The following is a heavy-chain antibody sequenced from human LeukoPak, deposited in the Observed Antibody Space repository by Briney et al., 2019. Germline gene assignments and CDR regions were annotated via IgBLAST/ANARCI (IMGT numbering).Heavy chain of an antibody. CDR3: AKDYQGRGAVYLWTDSRYFDL. CDR2: ISGSGGST. CDR1: GFTFSSYA. J-gene: IGHJ2*01. V-gene: IGHV3-23*01. Sequence: PGGSLRLSCAASGFTFSSYAMSWVRQAPGKGLEWVSAISGSGGSTYYADSVKGRFTISRDNSKNTLYLQMNSLRAEDTAVYYCAKDYQGRGAVYLWTDSRYFDLWGRGTLVTVSS. D-gene: IGHD3/OR15-3a*01.